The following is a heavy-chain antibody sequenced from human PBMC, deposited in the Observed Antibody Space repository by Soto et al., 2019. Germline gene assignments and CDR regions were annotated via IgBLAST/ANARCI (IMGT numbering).Heavy chain of an antibody. CDR3: ARHDYSTSYYYYYYMDV. Sequence: SETLSLTCTVSGGSISSSSYYWGWIRQPPGKGLEWIGSIYYSGSTYYNPSLKSRVTISVDTSKNQFSLKLSSVTAADTAVYYCARHDYSTSYYYYYYMDVWGKGTTVT. CDR2: IYYSGST. J-gene: IGHJ6*03. D-gene: IGHD4-4*01. CDR1: GGSISSSSYY. V-gene: IGHV4-39*01.